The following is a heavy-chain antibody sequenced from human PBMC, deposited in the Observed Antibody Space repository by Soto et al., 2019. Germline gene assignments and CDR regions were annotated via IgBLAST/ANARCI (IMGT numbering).Heavy chain of an antibody. J-gene: IGHJ6*02. CDR3: ARGDSMDV. CDR2: ISSSGSTT. Sequence: PGGSLRLSCAASGFTFSSYEMNWVRQAPGKGLEWVSYISSSGSTTYYADSVKGRFTISRDNAKNSLYLQMSSLRAEDTAVYYCARGDSMDVWGQGTTVTVSS. CDR1: GFTFSSYE. V-gene: IGHV3-48*03.